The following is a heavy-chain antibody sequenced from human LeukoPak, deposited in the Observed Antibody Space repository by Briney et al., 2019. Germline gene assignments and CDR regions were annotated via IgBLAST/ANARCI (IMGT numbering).Heavy chain of an antibody. CDR2: IYSEGST. J-gene: IGHJ6*02. V-gene: IGHV3-66*01. D-gene: IGHD3-3*01. CDR1: GIAVSTDY. Sequence: GGSLRLSCVASGIAVSTDYITWVRQAPGKGLEWVSIIYSEGSTYYADSVKGRFTISRDIPKNTVTLQMNSLRAEDTAVYYCARDRFNGMDVWGQGTTVTVSS. CDR3: ARDRFNGMDV.